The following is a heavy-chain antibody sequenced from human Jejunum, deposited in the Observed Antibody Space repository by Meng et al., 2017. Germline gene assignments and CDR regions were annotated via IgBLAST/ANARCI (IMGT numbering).Heavy chain of an antibody. D-gene: IGHD2-21*01. J-gene: IGHJ4*02. CDR2: INKDGSQK. V-gene: IGHV3-7*01. Sequence: GGSLRLSCATSGFTFSSYSMSWVRQAPGKGLEWVSTINKDGSQKTYLDSVEGRFFISRDNAKNSFYLQLNSLTGDDTAVYFCARDPIVGYSGDYRAFFWGQGTSVTVSS. CDR3: ARDPIVGYSGDYRAFF. CDR1: GFTFSSYS.